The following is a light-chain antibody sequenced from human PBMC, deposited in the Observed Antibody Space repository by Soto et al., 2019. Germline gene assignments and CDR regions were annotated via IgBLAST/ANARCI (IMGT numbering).Light chain of an antibody. V-gene: IGLV2-14*01. Sequence: QSALTQPASVSGSPGQSITISCTGTSSDVGGNTYVSWYQQHPGKAPKLMIHQVSNRPSGVPNRFSASKSGNTASLTISGLQTEDESDYYFSSYTNSNTRVFGGGTNLTVL. CDR3: SSYTNSNTRV. J-gene: IGLJ3*02. CDR2: QVS. CDR1: SSDVGGNTY.